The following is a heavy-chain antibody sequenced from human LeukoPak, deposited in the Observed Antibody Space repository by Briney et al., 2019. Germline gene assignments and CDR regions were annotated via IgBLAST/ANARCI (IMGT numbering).Heavy chain of an antibody. CDR3: ARAGSRLIEYRMDV. Sequence: PGGSLRLSCVASGFAFSSYTIYWVRQAPGKGLGWVSSISSSSSYISYADSLKGRFTISRDNAKNSLSLQMNSLRAEDTAVYYCARAGSRLIEYRMDVWGQGTTVTVSS. CDR1: GFAFSSYT. D-gene: IGHD2-2*01. V-gene: IGHV3-21*01. J-gene: IGHJ6*02. CDR2: ISSSSSYI.